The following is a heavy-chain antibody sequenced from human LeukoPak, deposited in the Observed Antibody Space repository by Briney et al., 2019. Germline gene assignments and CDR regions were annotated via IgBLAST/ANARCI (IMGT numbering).Heavy chain of an antibody. CDR2: IKQDGSEK. CDR3: ARYDFWSGYAFDY. D-gene: IGHD3-3*01. CDR1: GFTFSSYW. Sequence: GGSLRLSCAAPGFTFSSYWMSWVRQAPGKGLEWVANIKQDGSEKYYVDSVKGRFTISRDNAKNSLYLQMNSLRAEDTAVYYCARYDFWSGYAFDYWGQGTLVTVSS. V-gene: IGHV3-7*01. J-gene: IGHJ4*02.